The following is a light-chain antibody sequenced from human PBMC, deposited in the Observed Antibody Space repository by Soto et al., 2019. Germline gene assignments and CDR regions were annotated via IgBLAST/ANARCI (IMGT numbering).Light chain of an antibody. CDR3: CSYTSTSSCV. V-gene: IGLV2-14*01. CDR1: SSDVGGYNY. J-gene: IGLJ1*01. CDR2: EVS. Sequence: QSALTQPAAVSGSPGQSITISCTGTSSDVGGYNYVSWYQQHPGKVPKLMIYEVSNRPSGVSNRFSGSKSGNTASLTISGLQAEDEADYYCCSYTSTSSCVFGTGTKLTVL.